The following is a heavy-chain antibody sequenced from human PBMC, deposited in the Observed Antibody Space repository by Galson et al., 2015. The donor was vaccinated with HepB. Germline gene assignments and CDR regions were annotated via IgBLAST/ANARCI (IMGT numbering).Heavy chain of an antibody. V-gene: IGHV3-23*01. CDR3: AKDIYSGSYSHYFDY. Sequence: SLRLSCATSGFTFRSHAMNWVRQAPGKGLEWVSAISYFAISTDYADSVRGRFTISRDDSKNTLYLQMNSLRAEDTAVYYCAKDIYSGSYSHYFDYWGQGALVIVSS. J-gene: IGHJ4*02. D-gene: IGHD1-26*01. CDR1: GFTFRSHA. CDR2: ISYFAIST.